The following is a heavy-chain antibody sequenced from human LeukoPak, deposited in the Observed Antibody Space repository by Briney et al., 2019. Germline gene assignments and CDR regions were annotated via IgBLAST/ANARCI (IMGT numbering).Heavy chain of an antibody. Sequence: GASVRVSCKASGYTFTTNGVSWVRQAPGQGLEWMGWINPNSGGTNYAQKFQGRVTMTRDTSISTAYMELSRLRSDDTAVYYCARVSKVVTAIAFDYWGQGTLVTVSS. D-gene: IGHD2-21*02. CDR3: ARVSKVVTAIAFDY. J-gene: IGHJ4*02. CDR2: INPNSGGT. CDR1: GYTFTTNG. V-gene: IGHV1-2*02.